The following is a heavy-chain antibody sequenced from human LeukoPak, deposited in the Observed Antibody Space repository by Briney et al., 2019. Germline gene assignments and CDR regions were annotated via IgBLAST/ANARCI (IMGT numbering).Heavy chain of an antibody. Sequence: GGSLRLSCAASGFTFSNYGMHWVRQAPGKGLEWVAVISYDGSNKYYADSVKGRFTISRDNSKNTLYLQMNSLRAEDTAVYYCARGDVAGTYLDYWGQGTLVTVSS. CDR1: GFTFSNYG. CDR2: ISYDGSNK. V-gene: IGHV3-30*03. J-gene: IGHJ4*02. CDR3: ARGDVAGTYLDY. D-gene: IGHD6-19*01.